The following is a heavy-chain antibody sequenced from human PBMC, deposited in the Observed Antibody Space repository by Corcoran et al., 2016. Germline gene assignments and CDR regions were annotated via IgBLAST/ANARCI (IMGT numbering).Heavy chain of an antibody. Sequence: QVQLQQWGAGLLKPSETLSLTCAVYGGSLSGYYWSWIRQPPGKGPEWMGEINHSGSANNNPSLKRRVTISLDAARNQFALKLNCVTAADTAVYYCARSAKNLGVVTRRPGHFDLWGRGTLVTVSS. CDR3: ARSAKNLGVVTRRPGHFDL. CDR2: INHSGSA. CDR1: GGSLSGYY. J-gene: IGHJ2*01. D-gene: IGHD3-3*01. V-gene: IGHV4-34*01.